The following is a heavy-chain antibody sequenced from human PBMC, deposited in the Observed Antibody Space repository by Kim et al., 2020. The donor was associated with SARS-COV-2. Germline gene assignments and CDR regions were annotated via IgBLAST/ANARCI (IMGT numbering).Heavy chain of an antibody. CDR2: T. J-gene: IGHJ4*02. D-gene: IGHD3-16*01. CDR3: ARGQKRKGDDY. Sequence: TNNKPSLKSRVTISVDTSKNQFSLKLSSVTAADTAVYYCARGQKRKGDDYWGQGTLVTVSS. V-gene: IGHV4-34*01.